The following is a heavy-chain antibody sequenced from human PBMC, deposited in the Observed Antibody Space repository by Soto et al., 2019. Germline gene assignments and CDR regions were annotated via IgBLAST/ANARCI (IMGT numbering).Heavy chain of an antibody. J-gene: IGHJ4*02. CDR1: GFTVSSNY. D-gene: IGHD2-2*01. CDR2: IHSGGST. Sequence: DVQLVESGGGLIQPGGSLRLSCEASGFTVSSNYMSWVRQAPGKGLEWGSVIHSGGSTYYADSVKGRFTISRDNSKNTLYLQMNSLRAEDTAVYYCASSVVVPAATTHFDYWGQGTLVTVSS. CDR3: ASSVVVPAATTHFDY. V-gene: IGHV3-53*01.